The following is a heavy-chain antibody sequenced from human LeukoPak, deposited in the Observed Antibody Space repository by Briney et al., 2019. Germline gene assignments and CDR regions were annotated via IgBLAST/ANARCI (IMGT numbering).Heavy chain of an antibody. CDR2: IIPIFGTA. CDR1: GGTFSSYA. CDR3: ARVRSSGGEDYMDV. J-gene: IGHJ6*03. V-gene: IGHV1-69*13. D-gene: IGHD2-15*01. Sequence: GASVKVSCKASGGTFSSYAISWVRQAPGQGLEWMGGIIPIFGTANYAQKFQGRVTITADESTSTAYMELSSLRSEDTAVYYCARVRSSGGEDYMDVWGKGTTVTVPS.